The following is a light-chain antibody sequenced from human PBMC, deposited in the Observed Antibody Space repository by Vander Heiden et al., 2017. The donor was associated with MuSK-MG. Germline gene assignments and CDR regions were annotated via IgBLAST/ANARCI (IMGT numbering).Light chain of an antibody. J-gene: IGLJ2*01. V-gene: IGLV3-1*01. Sequence: SYELTQPPSVSVSPGQTASIPCSGDKLGDKYACWYQQKPGQSPGLVIYQDSKRPSGTPDRFSGSNSGNTATLTISGTQAMDEDDYYCQAWDSSTVVFGGGTKLTVL. CDR3: QAWDSSTVV. CDR1: KLGDKY. CDR2: QDS.